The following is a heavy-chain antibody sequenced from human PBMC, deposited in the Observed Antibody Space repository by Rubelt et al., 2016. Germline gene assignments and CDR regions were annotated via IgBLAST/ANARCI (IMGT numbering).Heavy chain of an antibody. CDR1: GYTFTSYA. CDR3: ARVVVLTGTTSSGMDV. D-gene: IGHD1-7*01. Sequence: GSELKKPGASVKVSCKASGYTFTSYAMNWVRQAPGQGLEWMGWINTNTGNPPYAQGFTGRFVFSLDTSVSTAYLQISSLKAEDTAVYYCARVVVLTGTTSSGMDVWGQGTTVTVSS. J-gene: IGHJ6*02. CDR2: INTNTGNP. V-gene: IGHV7-4-1*02.